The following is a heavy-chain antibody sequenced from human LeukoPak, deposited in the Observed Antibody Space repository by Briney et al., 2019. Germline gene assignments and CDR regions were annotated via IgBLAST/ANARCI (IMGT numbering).Heavy chain of an antibody. D-gene: IGHD5-12*01. CDR3: ARGLLLYSGDDSYYFDY. Sequence: SETLSLTCAVYGGSFSGYYWSWIRQPPGRGREWIGEINHSGTTNYNPSLKSRVTISVDTSKNQFSLKLSSVTAADTAVYYCARGLLLYSGDDSYYFDYWGQGTLVTVSS. CDR1: GGSFSGYY. J-gene: IGHJ4*02. V-gene: IGHV4-34*01. CDR2: INHSGTT.